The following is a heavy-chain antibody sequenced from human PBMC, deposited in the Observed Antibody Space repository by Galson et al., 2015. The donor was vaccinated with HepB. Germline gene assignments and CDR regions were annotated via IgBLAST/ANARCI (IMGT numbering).Heavy chain of an antibody. CDR3: AKDRGIYYYDSSGYYWNDAFDI. Sequence: SLRLSCAASGFTFSNAWMSWVRQAPGKGLEWVSAISGSGGSTYYADSVKGRFTISRDNSKNTLYLQMNSLRAEDTAVYYCAKDRGIYYYDSSGYYWNDAFDIWGQGTMVTVSS. J-gene: IGHJ3*02. D-gene: IGHD3-22*01. CDR1: GFTFSNAW. CDR2: ISGSGGST. V-gene: IGHV3-23*01.